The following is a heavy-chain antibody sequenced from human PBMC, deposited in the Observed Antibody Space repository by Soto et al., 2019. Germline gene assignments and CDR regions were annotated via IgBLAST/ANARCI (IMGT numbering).Heavy chain of an antibody. D-gene: IGHD6-6*01. V-gene: IGHV4-31*03. CDR1: GGSISSGGYY. CDR2: IYYSGST. J-gene: IGHJ3*02. CDR3: ARDLDLAARPGGAFDI. Sequence: QVQLQESGPGLVKPSQTLSLTCTVSGGSISSGGYYWSWIRQHPGKGLEWIGYIYYSGSTYYNPSLKSRVTISVDTSKNQFSLKLSSVTVADTAVYYCARDLDLAARPGGAFDIWGQGTMVTVSS.